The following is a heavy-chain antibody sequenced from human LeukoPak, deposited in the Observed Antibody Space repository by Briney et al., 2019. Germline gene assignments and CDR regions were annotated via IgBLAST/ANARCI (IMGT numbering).Heavy chain of an antibody. J-gene: IGHJ4*02. D-gene: IGHD6-19*01. Sequence: GGSPRLSCAASGFTFNTYPMSWVRQAPGKGLEWVSVIGGSGGDTYYADSVKGRFTISRDNSKNTLSLQMNSLRAEDTAVYYCATSSGWYPKYFDYWGQGTLVTVSS. CDR3: ATSSGWYPKYFDY. CDR2: IGGSGGDT. CDR1: GFTFNTYP. V-gene: IGHV3-23*01.